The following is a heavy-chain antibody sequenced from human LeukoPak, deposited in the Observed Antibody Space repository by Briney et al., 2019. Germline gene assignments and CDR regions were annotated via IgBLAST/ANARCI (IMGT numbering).Heavy chain of an antibody. CDR1: GYTLTELS. D-gene: IGHD4-23*01. CDR3: ARASYGGNPNWFDP. J-gene: IGHJ5*02. CDR2: FDPEDGET. V-gene: IGHV1-24*01. Sequence: ASVKVSCKVSGYTLTELSMHWVRQAPGKGLEWMGGFDPEDGETIYAQKFQGRVTMTEDTSTDTAYMELSSLRSEDTAVYYCARASYGGNPNWFDPWGQGTLVTVSS.